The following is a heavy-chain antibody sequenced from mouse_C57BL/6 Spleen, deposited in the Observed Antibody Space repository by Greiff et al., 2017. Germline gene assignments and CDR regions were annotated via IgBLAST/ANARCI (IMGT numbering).Heavy chain of an antibody. CDR2: IRSKSSNYAT. CDR1: GFTFNTYA. CDR3: VVYSGSSYDYAMDY. D-gene: IGHD1-1*01. V-gene: IGHV10-3*01. J-gene: IGHJ4*01. Sequence: EVTLQESGGGLVQPKGSLKLSCAASGFTFNTYAMHWVRQAPGKGLEWVARIRSKSSNYATYYADSVKDRFTISRVDSQSMLYLQMINLKTEDTAMYYCVVYSGSSYDYAMDYWGQGTSVTVSS.